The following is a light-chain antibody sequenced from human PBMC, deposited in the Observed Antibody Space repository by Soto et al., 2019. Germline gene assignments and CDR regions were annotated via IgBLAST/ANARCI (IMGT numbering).Light chain of an antibody. V-gene: IGKV3-11*01. J-gene: IGKJ5*01. CDR1: QSVSSY. CDR3: QVRTNWSIA. CDR2: DAS. Sequence: EFVLTHSPATLSLSPCESATLSCRASQSVSSYLAWYQQKPGQAPRLLIYDASNRATGIPARFSGTGSGTDFTLTINNLEPEDFAVYYCQVRTNWSIAFGRGTRLEIK.